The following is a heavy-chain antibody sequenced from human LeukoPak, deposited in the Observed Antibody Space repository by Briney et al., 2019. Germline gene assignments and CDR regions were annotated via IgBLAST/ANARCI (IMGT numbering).Heavy chain of an antibody. J-gene: IGHJ4*02. Sequence: PGGSLRLSCAASGFTFSSYSMNWVRQAPGQGQELVSSISSSSSYIYYADSVKGRFTISRDNAKNSLYLQMNSLRAEDTAVYYCARDSQQQLVWDYWGQGTLVTVSS. V-gene: IGHV3-21*01. CDR3: ARDSQQQLVWDY. D-gene: IGHD6-13*01. CDR1: GFTFSSYS. CDR2: ISSSSSYI.